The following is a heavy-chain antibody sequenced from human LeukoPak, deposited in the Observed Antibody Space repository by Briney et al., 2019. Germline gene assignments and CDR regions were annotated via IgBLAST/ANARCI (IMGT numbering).Heavy chain of an antibody. J-gene: IGHJ4*02. D-gene: IGHD3-3*01. CDR2: INHSGST. CDR1: GGSFSGYY. CDR3: ARGMVSPTRLRFLEWLSGAKSFDY. Sequence: TSETLSLTCAVYGGSFSGYYWSWIRQPPGKGLEWIGEINHSGSTNYNPSLKSRVTISVDTSKNQFSLKLSSVTAADTAVYYCARGMVSPTRLRFLEWLSGAKSFDYWGQGTLVTVSS. V-gene: IGHV4-34*01.